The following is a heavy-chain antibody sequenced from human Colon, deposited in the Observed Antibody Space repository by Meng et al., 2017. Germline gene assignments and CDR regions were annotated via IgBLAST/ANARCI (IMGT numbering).Heavy chain of an antibody. CDR1: GGTFSSYS. J-gene: IGHJ4*02. CDR3: ARGDGYNYFDL. V-gene: IGHV1-69*02. CDR2: TIAIVDVP. Sequence: QVQQVQSGAEVKKPGSSVKVSCKASGGTFSSYSIRWVRQAPGQGLEWMGRTIAIVDVPTYAQRFQGRVTITADKTTSTAYMELSSLRSEDTAVYYCARGDGYNYFDLWGQGTLVTVSS. D-gene: IGHD5-24*01.